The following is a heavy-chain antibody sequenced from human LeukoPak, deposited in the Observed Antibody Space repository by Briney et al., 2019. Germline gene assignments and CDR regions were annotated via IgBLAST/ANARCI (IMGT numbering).Heavy chain of an antibody. CDR1: GGSIRSSSYY. J-gene: IGHJ4*02. CDR2: IYYSGST. Sequence: NTSETLSLTCTVSGGSIRSSSYYWGWIRQPPGKGLEWIGSIYYSGSTYDNPSLKSRVTISVDTSKNQFSLKLSSVTAADTAVYYCTRRSGGLPSDYWGQGTLVTVSS. D-gene: IGHD3-10*01. V-gene: IGHV4-39*01. CDR3: TRRSGGLPSDY.